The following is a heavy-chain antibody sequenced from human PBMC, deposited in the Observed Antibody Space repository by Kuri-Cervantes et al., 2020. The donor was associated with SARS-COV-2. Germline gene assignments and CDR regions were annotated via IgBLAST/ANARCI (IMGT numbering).Heavy chain of an antibody. CDR1: GGSISSYC. V-gene: IGHV4-59*08. CDR2: IYYSGST. Sequence: SETLSLTCTVSGGSISSYCWSWIRQPPGKGLEWIGYIYYSGSTNYNPSLKSRVTISVDTSKNQFSLKLSSVTAADTAVYYCARPSRMTTVTTYAFDIWGQGTMVTVSS. J-gene: IGHJ3*02. CDR3: ARPSRMTTVTTYAFDI. D-gene: IGHD4-11*01.